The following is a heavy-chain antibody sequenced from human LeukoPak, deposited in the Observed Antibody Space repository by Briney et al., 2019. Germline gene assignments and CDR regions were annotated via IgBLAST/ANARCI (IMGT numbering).Heavy chain of an antibody. CDR2: ITGTGDTT. J-gene: IGHJ5*02. D-gene: IGHD4/OR15-4a*01. V-gene: IGHV3-23*01. CDR3: AKNGAINGGSATS. CDR1: GFTFNNYA. Sequence: GGSLRLSCAASGFTFNNYAMTWVRQAPGKGLEWVSIITGTGDTTYYADSVKGRFTISRDNSKNTLFLQMNNLRADDTAVYYCAKNGAINGGSATSWGQGTLVTASS.